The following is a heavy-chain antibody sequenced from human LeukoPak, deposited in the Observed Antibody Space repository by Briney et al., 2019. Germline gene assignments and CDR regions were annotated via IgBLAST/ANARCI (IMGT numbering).Heavy chain of an antibody. Sequence: GESLKISCKGSGYSFTSYWIGWVRQMPGKGLEWMGIIYPGDSDTRYSPSFQGQVTISADESISTAYLQWSSLKASDTAMYYCASSEYYYDSSGYPYNYFDYWGQGTLVTVSS. D-gene: IGHD3-22*01. V-gene: IGHV5-51*01. CDR2: IYPGDSDT. J-gene: IGHJ4*02. CDR1: GYSFTSYW. CDR3: ASSEYYYDSSGYPYNYFDY.